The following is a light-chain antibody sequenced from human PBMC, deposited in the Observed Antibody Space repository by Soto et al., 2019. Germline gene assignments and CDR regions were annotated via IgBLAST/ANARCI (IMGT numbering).Light chain of an antibody. V-gene: IGKV3D-15*01. CDR2: GAS. CDR3: QYYNNWVGT. Sequence: DIVLTQSLATTSVSPGERATLSCRASQIIRFNLAWYQQKPGHPPRLIIYGASSRATGIPARFSGSGSGNEFTLTISSLQSEDVTVYYCQYYNNWVGTFGGGNKVDIK. J-gene: IGKJ4*01. CDR1: QIIRFN.